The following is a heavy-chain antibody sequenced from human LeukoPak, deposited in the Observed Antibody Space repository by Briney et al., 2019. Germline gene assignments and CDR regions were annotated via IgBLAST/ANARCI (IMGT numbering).Heavy chain of an antibody. J-gene: IGHJ5*02. Sequence: PSETLSLTCTVSGGSISSSSYYWGWIRQPPGKGLEWIGSIYYSGSTNYNPSLKSRVTISVDTSKNQFSLKLSSVTAADTAVYYCARMPGYYDFWSGYYSNWFDPWGQGTLVTVSS. CDR3: ARMPGYYDFWSGYYSNWFDP. D-gene: IGHD3-3*01. CDR1: GGSISSSSYY. CDR2: IYYSGST. V-gene: IGHV4-39*07.